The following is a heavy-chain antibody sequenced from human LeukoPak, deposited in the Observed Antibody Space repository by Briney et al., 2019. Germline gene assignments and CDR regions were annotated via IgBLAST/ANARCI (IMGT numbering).Heavy chain of an antibody. CDR2: INQNGITT. J-gene: IGHJ6*02. CDR3: ARDYDFWSGYYIYYYYGMDV. V-gene: IGHV3-74*01. Sequence: GGSLRLSCAASGFIFRNYWMHWVRQAPGKGLVWVARINQNGITTTYTDSVKGRFTISRDNAKDTLYLQMNSLRAEDTAVYYCARDYDFWSGYYIYYYYGMDVWGQGTTVTVSS. CDR1: GFIFRNYW. D-gene: IGHD3-3*01.